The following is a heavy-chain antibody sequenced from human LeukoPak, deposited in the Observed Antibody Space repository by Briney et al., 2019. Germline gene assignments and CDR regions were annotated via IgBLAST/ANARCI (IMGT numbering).Heavy chain of an antibody. J-gene: IGHJ4*02. Sequence: SETLSLTCTVSGGSLTRYHWGWIRQPPGKGLEWIGYIYYRGSTNYNPSLKSRVTFSVDTSKNQFSLKLNSVTAADTAVYYCARGGDYGDLRYFDYWGQGTLVTASS. D-gene: IGHD4-17*01. CDR1: GGSLTRYH. CDR2: IYYRGST. V-gene: IGHV4-59*01. CDR3: ARGGDYGDLRYFDY.